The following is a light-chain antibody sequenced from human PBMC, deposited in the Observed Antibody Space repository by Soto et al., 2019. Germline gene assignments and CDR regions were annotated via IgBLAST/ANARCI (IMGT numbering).Light chain of an antibody. CDR1: QSISSW. CDR3: QQYNSYSLT. CDR2: KAS. Sequence: DLQMTQSPSTLSASVGGRVTITCRASQSISSWLAWYQQKPGKAPKLLIYKASSLESGVPSRFSGSGSGTEFTLTISSLQPDDFATYYCQQYNSYSLTFGGGTKVEIK. J-gene: IGKJ4*01. V-gene: IGKV1-5*03.